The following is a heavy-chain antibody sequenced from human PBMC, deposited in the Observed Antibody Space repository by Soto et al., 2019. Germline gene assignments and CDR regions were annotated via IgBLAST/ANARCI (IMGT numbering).Heavy chain of an antibody. CDR1: GGTFSSYT. CDR3: ARDTRYYYMDA. Sequence: QVQLVQSGAEVKKPGSSVKVSCKASGGTFSSYTISWVRQAPGQGLEWMGRIIPILGIANYAQKFQGRVTITADKSTSTAYMELSSLRSEDTDVYYCARDTRYYYMDAWGKGTTVTVSS. J-gene: IGHJ6*03. D-gene: IGHD2-15*01. CDR2: IIPILGIA. V-gene: IGHV1-69*08.